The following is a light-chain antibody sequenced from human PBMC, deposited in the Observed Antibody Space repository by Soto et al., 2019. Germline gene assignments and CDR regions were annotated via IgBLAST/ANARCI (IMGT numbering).Light chain of an antibody. CDR1: SSDVGSYNL. V-gene: IGLV2-23*03. CDR2: EGS. Sequence: QSVLTQPASVSGSPGQSITISCTGTSSDVGSYNLVSWYQQHPGKAPKLMIYEGSKRPSGVSNRFSGSKSGNTASLTISGPQAEDEADYYCCSYAGSSTFVVVFGGGTKLTVL. CDR3: CSYAGSSTFVVV. J-gene: IGLJ2*01.